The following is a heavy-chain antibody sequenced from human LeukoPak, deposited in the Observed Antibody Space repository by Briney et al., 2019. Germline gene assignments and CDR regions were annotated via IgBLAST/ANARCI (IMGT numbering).Heavy chain of an antibody. CDR2: ITTSSSYI. J-gene: IGHJ4*02. CDR3: ATGGVHYYDSSADY. Sequence: PGGSLRLSRAASGFTFSRSSMNWVRQAPGKGLEWVSSITTSSSYIYYADSVKGRFTISKDNAKNSLYLQMDSLRGEDTAVYYCATGGVHYYDSSADYWGQGTLVTVSS. CDR1: GFTFSRSS. D-gene: IGHD3-22*01. V-gene: IGHV3-21*01.